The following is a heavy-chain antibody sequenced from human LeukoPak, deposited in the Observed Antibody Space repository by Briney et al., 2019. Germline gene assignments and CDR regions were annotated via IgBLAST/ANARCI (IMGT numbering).Heavy chain of an antibody. CDR3: ARRRLWFGDLGTVDY. D-gene: IGHD3-10*01. V-gene: IGHV4-39*01. CDR1: GGSISSSSYY. CDR2: IYYSGSA. Sequence: SETLSLTCTVSGGSISSSSYYWGWIRQPPGKGLEWIGSIYYSGSAYYNPSLKSRVTISVDTSKNQFSLKLSSVTAADTAVYYCARRRLWFGDLGTVDYWGQGTLVTVSS. J-gene: IGHJ4*02.